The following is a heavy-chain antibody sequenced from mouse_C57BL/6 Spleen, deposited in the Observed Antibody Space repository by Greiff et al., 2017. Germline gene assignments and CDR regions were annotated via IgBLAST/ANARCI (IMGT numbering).Heavy chain of an antibody. CDR2: IHPKSGST. CDR3: ARCYSTFYYAMDY. J-gene: IGHJ4*01. Sequence: QVKLQQPGAELVKPGASVKLSCTASGYTFTSSWMHWVKQRPGQGLEWIGMIHPKSGSTNYNEKFKSKATLTVDKSSSPAYMQLSRLTSEDSAVYSCARCYSTFYYAMDYWGQGPSVTVSS. V-gene: IGHV1-64*01. D-gene: IGHD2-5*01. CDR1: GYTFTSSW.